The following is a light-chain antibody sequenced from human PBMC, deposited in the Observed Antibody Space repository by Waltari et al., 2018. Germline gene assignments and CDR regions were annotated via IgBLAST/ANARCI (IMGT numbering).Light chain of an antibody. CDR2: GAS. V-gene: IGKV3-20*01. Sequence: EIVLTQSPGALSLSPGERATLSCRASQIVSSSYLAWYQQTPGQAPRLLIYGASSRATGIPDRFSGSGSGPDFTLTISRLEPEDFAVYYCQQYGSSFSFGRGTKVEIK. CDR1: QIVSSSY. J-gene: IGKJ2*01. CDR3: QQYGSSFS.